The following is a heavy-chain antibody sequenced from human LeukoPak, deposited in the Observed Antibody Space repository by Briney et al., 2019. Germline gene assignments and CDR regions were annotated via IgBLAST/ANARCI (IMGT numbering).Heavy chain of an antibody. D-gene: IGHD3-22*01. CDR2: IYYSGST. V-gene: IGHV4-39*01. CDR3: ARAPRITMIVVVITYFDY. J-gene: IGHJ4*02. CDR1: GGSISSSSYY. Sequence: PSETLSLTCTVSGGSISSSSYYWGWIRRPPGKGLEWIGSIYYSGSTYYNPSLKSRVTISVDTSKNQFSLKLSSVTAADTAVYYCARAPRITMIVVVITYFDYWGQGTLVTVSS.